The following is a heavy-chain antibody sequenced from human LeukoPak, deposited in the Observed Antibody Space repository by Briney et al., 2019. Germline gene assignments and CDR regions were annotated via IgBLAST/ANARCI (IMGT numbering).Heavy chain of an antibody. J-gene: IGHJ4*02. CDR2: IFYTGST. Sequence: PSETLSLTRTVSGGSTSSYYWSWIRQPPGKRLEWIGYIFYTGSTSYSPSLKSRVTISIDTSKNQFSLKLSSVTAADTAVYYCARGPWEYSSGWYFDYWGQGTLVTVSS. CDR1: GGSTSSYY. V-gene: IGHV4-59*08. CDR3: ARGPWEYSSGWYFDY. D-gene: IGHD6-19*01.